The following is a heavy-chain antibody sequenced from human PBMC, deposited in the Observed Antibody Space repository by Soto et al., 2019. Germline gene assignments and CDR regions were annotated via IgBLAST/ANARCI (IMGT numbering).Heavy chain of an antibody. V-gene: IGHV2-5*01. CDR3: AHKGSKTYYYGSGSYQPYYFDY. D-gene: IGHD3-10*01. Sequence: QITLKESGPTLVKPTQPLTLTCTFSGFSLSTSAVGVGWIRQPPGQALEWLALIYGNGDKRYMPSLRSRLTITKDTSINQVVLMMANMDPVDTATYYCAHKGSKTYYYGSGSYQPYYFDYWGQGTLVTVSS. CDR2: IYGNGDK. J-gene: IGHJ4*02. CDR1: GFSLSTSAVG.